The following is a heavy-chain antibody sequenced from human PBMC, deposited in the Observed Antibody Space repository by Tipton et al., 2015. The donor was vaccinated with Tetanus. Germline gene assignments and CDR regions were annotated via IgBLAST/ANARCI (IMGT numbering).Heavy chain of an antibody. V-gene: IGHV5-51*01. J-gene: IGHJ5*02. CDR2: IHPGDFET. D-gene: IGHD5/OR15-5a*01. CDR3: ARSRDTNWFDP. CDR1: GYTFTHYW. Sequence: EVQLVQSGAEVKKPGESLKISYRASGYTFTHYWIGWVRQMPGRGLEWMGIIHPGDFETRYSLSFQGRVTISVDKSISTAYLQWSSLRASDSAMYYCARSRDTNWFDPWGQGTLVIVSS.